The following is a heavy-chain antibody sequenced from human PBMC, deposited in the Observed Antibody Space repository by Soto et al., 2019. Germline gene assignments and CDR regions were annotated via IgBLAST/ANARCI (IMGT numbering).Heavy chain of an antibody. J-gene: IGHJ4*02. V-gene: IGHV4-59*01. Sequence: QVQLQESGPGLVKPSETLSLTCTVSGDSFSFYYWSWIRQPPGKGLEWIGYVYYSGSTIYNPSLTRRATISMDTSNSQIFLKLDSVTAADTAVYFCARVGEGAVVFDFWGRGTLVAVSS. CDR2: VYYSGST. D-gene: IGHD6-19*01. CDR3: ARVGEGAVVFDF. CDR1: GDSFSFYY.